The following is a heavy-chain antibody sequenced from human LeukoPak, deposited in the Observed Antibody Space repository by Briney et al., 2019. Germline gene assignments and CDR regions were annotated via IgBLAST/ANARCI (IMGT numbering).Heavy chain of an antibody. J-gene: IGHJ6*03. D-gene: IGHD2-2*01. Sequence: ASVKVSCKASGYTFTSYDINWVRQATGQGHEWMGWMNPNSGNTGYAQKFQGRVTMTRNTSISTAYMELSSLRSEDTAVYYCAKRPSITTPSRYHMDVWGKGTTVTISS. CDR2: MNPNSGNT. V-gene: IGHV1-8*01. CDR3: AKRPSITTPSRYHMDV. CDR1: GYTFTSYD.